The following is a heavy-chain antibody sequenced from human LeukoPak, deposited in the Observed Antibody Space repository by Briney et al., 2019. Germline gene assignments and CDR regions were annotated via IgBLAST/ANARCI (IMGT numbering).Heavy chain of an antibody. J-gene: IGHJ4*02. Sequence: GASVKVSCKASGYTFTSYDINWVRQATGQGLEWMGWMNPNSGNTGYAQKFQGRVTMTRNTSISTAYMELSSLRSEDTAVYCCARGGVPYYYDSSGYYGYWGQGTLVTVSS. D-gene: IGHD3-22*01. CDR2: MNPNSGNT. CDR3: ARGGVPYYYDSSGYYGY. V-gene: IGHV1-8*01. CDR1: GYTFTSYD.